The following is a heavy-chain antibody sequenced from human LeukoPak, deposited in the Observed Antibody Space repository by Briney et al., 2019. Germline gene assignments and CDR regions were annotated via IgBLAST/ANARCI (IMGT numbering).Heavy chain of an antibody. V-gene: IGHV4-39*07. CDR3: ARAGRPYYDSRFFQY. D-gene: IGHD3-22*01. CDR1: GASISGSNYY. CDR2: LYPSANT. J-gene: IGHJ1*01. Sequence: PSETLSLTCAVSGASISGSNYYWGWIRQPPGKGLEWIGRLYPSANTFYNPSLSSRVTISVDSSKNQFSLKLRSMTAADAAVYYCARAGRPYYDSRFFQYWGQGTLVTVSS.